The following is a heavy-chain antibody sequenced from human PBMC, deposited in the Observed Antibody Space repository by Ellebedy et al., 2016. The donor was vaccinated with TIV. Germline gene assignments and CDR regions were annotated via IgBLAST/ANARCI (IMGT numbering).Heavy chain of an antibody. J-gene: IGHJ2*01. CDR3: ARGLAVAAVWYFDL. Sequence: MPSETLSLTCTVSGGSISSSSYYWGWIRQPPGKGLEWIGSIYYSGITYYNPSLKSRVPISADTSKNQFSLKLSSVTAADTAVYYCARGLAVAAVWYFDLWGRGTLVTVSS. CDR2: IYYSGIT. D-gene: IGHD6-19*01. V-gene: IGHV4-39*07. CDR1: GGSISSSSYY.